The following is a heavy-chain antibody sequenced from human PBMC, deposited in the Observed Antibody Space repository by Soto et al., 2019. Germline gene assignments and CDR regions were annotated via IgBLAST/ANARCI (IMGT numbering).Heavy chain of an antibody. Sequence: QVHLQESGPGLVKPSETLSLICTVSGGSITSYYWSWVRQPVGKGLEWVGRIYSDGTTNYSPSLNSRVTMSLDTSQNQFSLWLSSVTAADTAIYYCSRVDCSNTNCRTRGMDVWGQGTTVTVSS. CDR2: IYSDGTT. V-gene: IGHV4-4*07. CDR3: SRVDCSNTNCRTRGMDV. D-gene: IGHD2-2*01. J-gene: IGHJ6*02. CDR1: GGSITSYY.